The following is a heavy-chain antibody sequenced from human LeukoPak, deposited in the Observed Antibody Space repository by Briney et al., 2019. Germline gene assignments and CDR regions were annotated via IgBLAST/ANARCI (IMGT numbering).Heavy chain of an antibody. CDR3: ARDPGVLRFLGWFPTMDV. CDR1: GYTFTSYG. Sequence: ASVKVSCKASGYTFTSYGIRWVRHAPGQGLEWMGCISAYNGNTNYAQKLQGRVTMTTDTSTSTAYMELRSLRSDDTAVYYCARDPGVLRFLGWFPTMDVWGQGTTVTVSS. J-gene: IGHJ6*02. D-gene: IGHD3-3*01. CDR2: ISAYNGNT. V-gene: IGHV1-18*01.